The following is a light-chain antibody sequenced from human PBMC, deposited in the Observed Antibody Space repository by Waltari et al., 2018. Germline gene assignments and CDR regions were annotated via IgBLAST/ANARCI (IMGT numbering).Light chain of an antibody. V-gene: IGLV3-19*01. CDR2: PKN. Sequence: SSELTQDPSVSVALGQTVRITCQGDSLRSYYASWYQQKPGQAPVLVIYPKNNRPSGIPDRFSGSTSGNTASLTITGSQAEDEADYYCNSRDSSGSHVVFGGGTKLTVL. CDR1: SLRSYY. CDR3: NSRDSSGSHVV. J-gene: IGLJ2*01.